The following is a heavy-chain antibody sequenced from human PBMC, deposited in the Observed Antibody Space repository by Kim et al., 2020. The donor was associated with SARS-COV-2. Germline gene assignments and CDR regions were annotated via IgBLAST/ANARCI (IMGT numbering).Heavy chain of an antibody. CDR3: AKYASGFRRLGELSLPDAFDI. CDR1: GFTFSSYA. J-gene: IGHJ3*02. V-gene: IGHV3-23*01. CDR2: ISGSGGST. D-gene: IGHD3-16*02. Sequence: GGSLRLSCAASGFTFSSYAMSWVRQAPGKGLEWVSAISGSGGSTYYADSVKGRFTISRDNSKNTLYLQMNSLRAEDTAVYYCAKYASGFRRLGELSLPDAFDIWGQGTMVTVSS.